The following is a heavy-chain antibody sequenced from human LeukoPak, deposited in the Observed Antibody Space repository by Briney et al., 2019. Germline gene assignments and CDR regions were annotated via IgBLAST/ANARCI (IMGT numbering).Heavy chain of an antibody. CDR3: ARDSGTTGEVKFDP. Sequence: PSETLSLTCTVSGYSISSGYYWGWIRQPPGKGLEWIGSIYHSGSTYYNPSLKSRVTMSLDTSKNHFSLKLRSVTAADTAVYYCARDSGTTGEVKFDPWGQGTLVTVSS. D-gene: IGHD1-7*01. CDR1: GYSISSGYY. CDR2: IYHSGST. J-gene: IGHJ5*02. V-gene: IGHV4-38-2*02.